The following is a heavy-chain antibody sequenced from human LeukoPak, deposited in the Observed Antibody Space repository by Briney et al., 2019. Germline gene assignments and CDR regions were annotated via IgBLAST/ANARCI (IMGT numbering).Heavy chain of an antibody. CDR1: GASMNSYY. J-gene: IGHJ4*02. Sequence: SDTLSLTCTVSGASMNSYYWSWIRQPPGKGLEGIGHIYYSGSTNYSPSLRSRVTISIDTSKKQFSLKLTSVPAADTAVYYCARVAAREFWYFDFWGQGTLVTVSS. CDR2: IYYSGST. V-gene: IGHV4-59*01. CDR3: ARVAAREFWYFDF. D-gene: IGHD3/OR15-3a*01.